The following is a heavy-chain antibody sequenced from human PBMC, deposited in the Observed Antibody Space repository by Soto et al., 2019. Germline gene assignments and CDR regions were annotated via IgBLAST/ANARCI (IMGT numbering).Heavy chain of an antibody. V-gene: IGHV1-18*04. CDR1: GYTFTSYG. CDR3: ASHALRYFDWLLTPHYYYYGMDA. CDR2: ISAYNGNT. Sequence: ASVKVSCKASGYTFTSYGISWVRQAPGQGLEWMGWISAYNGNTNYAQKLQGRVTMTTDTSTSTAYMELRSLRSDDTVVYYCASHALRYFDWLLTPHYYYYGMDAWGQGTTVIVSS. J-gene: IGHJ6*02. D-gene: IGHD3-9*01.